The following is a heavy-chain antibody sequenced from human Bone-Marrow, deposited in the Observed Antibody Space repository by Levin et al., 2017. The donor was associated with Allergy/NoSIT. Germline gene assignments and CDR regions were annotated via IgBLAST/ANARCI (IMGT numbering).Heavy chain of an antibody. V-gene: IGHV4-59*01. CDR1: GGSMSTYY. D-gene: IGHD3-9*01. Sequence: SETLSLTCTVSGGSMSTYYWSWIRQPPERGLDWIGYTSYSGSTSYNPSLKSRVTISVVTSKNQVFLKMSSVTAADTAVYYCARGGEYFDWSYFDFWGLGTLVTVSS. CDR3: ARGGEYFDWSYFDF. CDR2: TSYSGST. J-gene: IGHJ4*02.